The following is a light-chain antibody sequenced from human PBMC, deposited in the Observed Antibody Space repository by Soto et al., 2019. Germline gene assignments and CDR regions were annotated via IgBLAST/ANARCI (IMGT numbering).Light chain of an antibody. CDR2: DVS. Sequence: QSALTQPASVSGSPGQSITISCTGTSSDVGGYNYVSWYQHLPGKAPKLMIYDVSNRPSGVSNRFFGSKSGNTASLTISGLQSEDEADYYCSSYTSSSTVVFGGGTKLTVL. J-gene: IGLJ2*01. CDR1: SSDVGGYNY. V-gene: IGLV2-14*03. CDR3: SSYTSSSTVV.